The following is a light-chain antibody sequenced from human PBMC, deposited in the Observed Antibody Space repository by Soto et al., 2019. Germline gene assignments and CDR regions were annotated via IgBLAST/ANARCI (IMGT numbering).Light chain of an antibody. CDR3: QQYGRSPPWT. CDR2: DAS. J-gene: IGKJ1*01. V-gene: IGKV3-20*01. CDR1: QSVSSY. Sequence: EIVLTQSPATLSLSPGERATLSCRASQSVSSYLAWYQQKPGQAPRLLIYDASNRATGIPDRFSGSGSGTDFTLTISRLEPEDFAVYYCQQYGRSPPWTFGQGTKVDIK.